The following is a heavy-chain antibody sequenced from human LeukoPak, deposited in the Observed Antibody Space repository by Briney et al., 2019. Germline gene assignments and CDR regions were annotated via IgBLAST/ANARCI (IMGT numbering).Heavy chain of an antibody. CDR3: AGSPWDGIRGVGLDYLDY. Sequence: GGSLRLSCAASGFTFSSYSMNWVRQAPGKGLEWVSVLYSAGSTFYVDSVKGRFTISRDNSKNMLFLQMNSLRVEDTAIYYCAGSPWDGIRGVGLDYLDYWGWGTLVTVSS. D-gene: IGHD1-26*01. V-gene: IGHV3-53*01. CDR2: LYSAGST. CDR1: GFTFSSYS. J-gene: IGHJ4*02.